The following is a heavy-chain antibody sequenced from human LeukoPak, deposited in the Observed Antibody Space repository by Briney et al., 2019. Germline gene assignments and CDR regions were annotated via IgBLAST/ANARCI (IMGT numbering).Heavy chain of an antibody. CDR1: GFTVSTNY. CDR3: TRDVIYDSEIYSYGDS. J-gene: IGHJ4*02. D-gene: IGHD3-16*01. CDR2: MYRHGGT. V-gene: IGHV3-66*01. Sequence: GGSLRLSCAASGFTVSTNYVSWVRQAPGKGLEWVPVMYRHGGTAYADSVQGRFSISRDNSKNTVDLQMNSLRAEDTAVYYCTRDVIYDSEIYSYGDSWGQGTLVTVSS.